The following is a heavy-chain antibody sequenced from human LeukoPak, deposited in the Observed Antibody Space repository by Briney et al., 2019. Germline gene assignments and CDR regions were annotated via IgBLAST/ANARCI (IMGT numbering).Heavy chain of an antibody. CDR1: GYTFTSYG. D-gene: IGHD3-22*01. V-gene: IGHV1-18*01. CDR2: ISAYNGNT. CDR3: ARNQYYYDSKKLDY. J-gene: IGHJ4*02. Sequence: ASVKVSCKASGYTFTSYGISWVRQAPGQGLEWMGWISAYNGNTNYAQKLQGRVTMTTDTSTSTAYMELRSLRSDDTAVYYCARNQYYYDSKKLDYWGQGTLVTVSS.